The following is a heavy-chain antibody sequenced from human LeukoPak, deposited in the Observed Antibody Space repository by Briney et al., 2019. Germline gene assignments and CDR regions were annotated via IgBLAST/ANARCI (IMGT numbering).Heavy chain of an antibody. Sequence: GGSLRLSCAASGFTFSSYAMSWVRQAPGRGLEWVSAISGSGGSTYYADSVKGRFTISKDNSKNTLYLQMNSLRAEDTAVYHCAKDAPVATITVGVVNAFDIWGQGTMVTVSS. V-gene: IGHV3-23*01. J-gene: IGHJ3*02. CDR2: ISGSGGST. D-gene: IGHD5-12*01. CDR3: AKDAPVATITVGVVNAFDI. CDR1: GFTFSSYA.